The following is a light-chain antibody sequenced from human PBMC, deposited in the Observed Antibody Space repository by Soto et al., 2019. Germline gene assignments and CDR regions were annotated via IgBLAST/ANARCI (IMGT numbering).Light chain of an antibody. Sequence: QSALTQPASVSGSPGQSIAISCTGTSSDVGGYTYVSWYQQHPGKAPKLMIYEVSNRPSGVSNRFSGSKSGNTASLTISGIQAEDEADYYCSSYTSSSPLVFGTGTKLTVL. V-gene: IGLV2-14*01. CDR2: EVS. CDR1: SSDVGGYTY. J-gene: IGLJ1*01. CDR3: SSYTSSSPLV.